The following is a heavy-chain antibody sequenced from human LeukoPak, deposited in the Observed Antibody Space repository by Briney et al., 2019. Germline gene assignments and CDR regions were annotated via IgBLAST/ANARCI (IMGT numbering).Heavy chain of an antibody. CDR2: IYHSGST. D-gene: IGHD3-3*01. J-gene: IGHJ4*02. V-gene: IGHV4-38-2*02. Sequence: SEILSLTCTVSGYSISSGYYWGWIRQPPGKGLEWIGSIYHSGSTYYNPSLKSRVTISVDTSKNQLSLKLSSVTAADTAVYYCARVGSGDYWGQGTLVTVSS. CDR3: ARVGSGDY. CDR1: GYSISSGYY.